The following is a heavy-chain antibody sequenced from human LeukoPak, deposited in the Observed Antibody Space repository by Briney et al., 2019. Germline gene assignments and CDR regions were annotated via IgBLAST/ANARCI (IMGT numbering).Heavy chain of an antibody. D-gene: IGHD6-13*01. V-gene: IGHV3-7*01. Sequence: PGGSLRLSCAASGFTFSSYCMSWVRQAPGKGLEWVANIKQDGSEKYYVDSVKGRFTISRDNAKKSLYLQMNSLRAEDTAVYFCARVVSSSRGFDYWGQGTLVTVPS. J-gene: IGHJ4*02. CDR1: GFTFSSYC. CDR3: ARVVSSSRGFDY. CDR2: IKQDGSEK.